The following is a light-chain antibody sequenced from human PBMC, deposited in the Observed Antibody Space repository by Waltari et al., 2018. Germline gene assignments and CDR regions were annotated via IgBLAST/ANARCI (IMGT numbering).Light chain of an antibody. CDR3: SSYTTTSTLLVV. J-gene: IGLJ2*01. CDR2: DVN. CDR1: SSDIGSYHY. Sequence: QSALTQPASVSGSPGQSITISCTGTSSDIGSYHYVSWYQHHPGKAPQLMIFDVNNRPSGVSDRFSGSKSGNTASLTISGLQAEDEADYYCSSYTTTSTLLVVFGGGTKLTVL. V-gene: IGLV2-14*03.